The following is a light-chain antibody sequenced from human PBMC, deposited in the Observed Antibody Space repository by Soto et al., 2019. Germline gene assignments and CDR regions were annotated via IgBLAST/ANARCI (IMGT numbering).Light chain of an antibody. Sequence: EIVLTQSPGTLSLSPGERATLSCRASQSVSNSYLTWYQQKPGRAPRLLIYGASSRATGIPDRFSGSGSGTDFTLTISGLEPEDFAVYYCHHYGGSSWTFGQGTKVDIK. CDR3: HHYGGSSWT. CDR1: QSVSNSY. J-gene: IGKJ1*01. CDR2: GAS. V-gene: IGKV3-20*01.